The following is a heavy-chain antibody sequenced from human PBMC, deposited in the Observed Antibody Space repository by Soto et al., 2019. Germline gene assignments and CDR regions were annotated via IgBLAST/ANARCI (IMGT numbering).Heavy chain of an antibody. CDR3: ARQSVVAAVDWFDP. CDR1: GGSIGGSSYY. CDR2: IYYSGST. D-gene: IGHD6-19*01. V-gene: IGHV4-39*01. J-gene: IGHJ5*02. Sequence: SETLCLTCTVSGGSIGGSSYYWGWIRQPPGKGLEWIGSIYYSGSTYYNPSLKSRVTISVDTSKNQFSLKLSSVTAADTAVYYCARQSVVAAVDWFDPWGQGTLVTVSS.